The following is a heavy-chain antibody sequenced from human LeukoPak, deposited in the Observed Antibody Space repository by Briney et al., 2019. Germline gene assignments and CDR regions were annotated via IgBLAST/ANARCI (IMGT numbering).Heavy chain of an antibody. Sequence: QSGGSLRLSCAASGFTFSSYWMSWVRQAPRKGLEWVANIKQDGSEKYYVDSVKGRFTISRDNAKNSLYLQMNSLRAEDTAVYYCARVDYYYDSSGYYYNGLDYWGQGTLVTVSS. D-gene: IGHD3-22*01. J-gene: IGHJ4*02. V-gene: IGHV3-7*02. CDR3: ARVDYYYDSSGYYYNGLDY. CDR2: IKQDGSEK. CDR1: GFTFSSYW.